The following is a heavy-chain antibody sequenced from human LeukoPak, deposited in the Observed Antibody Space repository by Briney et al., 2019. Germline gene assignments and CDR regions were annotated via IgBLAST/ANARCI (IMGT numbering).Heavy chain of an antibody. CDR1: GFTFSSYG. D-gene: IGHD3-3*02. CDR2: ISYDGSNK. V-gene: IGHV3-30*18. CDR3: AKDHFPY. Sequence: PGGSLRLSCAASGFTFSSYGMLWVRQAPGKGLEWVAVISYDGSNKYYADSVKGRFTISRDNSKNTLYLQMNSLRAEDTAVYYCAKDHFPYWGQGTLVTVSS. J-gene: IGHJ4*02.